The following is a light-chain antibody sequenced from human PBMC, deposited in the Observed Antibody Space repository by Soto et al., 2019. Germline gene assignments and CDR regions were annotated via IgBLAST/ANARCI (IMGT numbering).Light chain of an antibody. V-gene: IGKV3-20*01. CDR3: QQYGNSPQT. CDR2: GAS. Sequence: IRLTQSPSSLSTSVGDRVTIACRASQGITNCLAWYQQKPGQAPRLLIYGASSRATGIPNRFSGSGSGTDFTLTISRLEPEDFAVYYCQQYGNSPQTFGQGTKVDIK. CDR1: QGITNC. J-gene: IGKJ1*01.